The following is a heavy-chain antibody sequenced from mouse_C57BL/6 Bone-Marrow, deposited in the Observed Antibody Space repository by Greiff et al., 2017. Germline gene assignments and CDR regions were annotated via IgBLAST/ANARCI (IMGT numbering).Heavy chain of an antibody. J-gene: IGHJ2*01. V-gene: IGHV1-7*01. Sequence: QVQLMESGADLAKPGASVKLSCKASGYTFTSYWMHWVKQRPGQGLEWIGYINPSSGYTKYNQKFKDKATLTADKSSSTAYMQLSSLTYEDSSVYDCARPYSLYFDYWGQGTTLTVSA. CDR3: ARPYSLYFDY. CDR1: GYTFTSYW. D-gene: IGHD2-12*01. CDR2: INPSSGYT.